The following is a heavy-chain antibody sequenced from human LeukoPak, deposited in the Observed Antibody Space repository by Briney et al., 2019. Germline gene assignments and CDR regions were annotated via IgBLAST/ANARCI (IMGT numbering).Heavy chain of an antibody. Sequence: PSETLSLTCAVYGGSFSGYYWSWIRQPPGKGLEWIGEINHSGSTNYNPSPKSRVTISVDTSKNQFSLKLSSVTAADTAVYYCARGASYSSSWLRAEYFQHWGQGTLVTVSS. D-gene: IGHD6-13*01. CDR2: INHSGST. CDR1: GGSFSGYY. V-gene: IGHV4-34*01. J-gene: IGHJ1*01. CDR3: ARGASYSSSWLRAEYFQH.